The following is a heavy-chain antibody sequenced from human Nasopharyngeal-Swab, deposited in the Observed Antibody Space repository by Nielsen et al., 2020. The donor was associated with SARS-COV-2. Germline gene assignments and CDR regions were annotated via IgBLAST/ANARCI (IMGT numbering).Heavy chain of an antibody. V-gene: IGHV3-21*01. J-gene: IGHJ2*01. CDR3: ARDLVSSWRAIGNWYFDL. Sequence: GESLKISCAASGFTFSSYGMHWVRQAPGKGLEWVSSISGTSTYIYYADSVKGRFTVSRDNARNSLYLQMNSLTGDDTAVYYCARDLVSSWRAIGNWYFDLWGRGTLVTVSS. CDR1: GFTFSSYG. D-gene: IGHD6-13*01. CDR2: ISGTSTYI.